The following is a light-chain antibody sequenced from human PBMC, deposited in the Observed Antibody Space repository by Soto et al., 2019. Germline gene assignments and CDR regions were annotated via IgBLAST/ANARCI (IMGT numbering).Light chain of an antibody. CDR3: QQLNSYPL. Sequence: EIVLTQSPATLSLSPGERATLSCRASQSVSSNNLAWYQQKPGQAPRLLIYDASNRATGIPARFSGSGSGTDFTLTISSLEPEDFATYYCQQLNSYPLFGPGTKVDIK. V-gene: IGKV3-11*01. CDR1: QSVSSN. CDR2: DAS. J-gene: IGKJ3*01.